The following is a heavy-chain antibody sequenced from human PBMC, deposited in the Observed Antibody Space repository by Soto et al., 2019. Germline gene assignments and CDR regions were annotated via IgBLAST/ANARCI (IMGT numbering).Heavy chain of an antibody. CDR2: ISSDGSVK. Sequence: EVQLVESGGGLVQPGGSLRLSWAESGFTFSTYWMHGVRQSPGKGPLWVSRISSDGSVKDYAGSVKGRFTISRDNANNSRYLPMNSLTAEDTAVYYCASAMTSAGATTKGDYWGQGTLVTVSS. D-gene: IGHD1-26*01. J-gene: IGHJ4*02. CDR1: GFTFSTYW. V-gene: IGHV3-74*01. CDR3: ASAMTSAGATTKGDY.